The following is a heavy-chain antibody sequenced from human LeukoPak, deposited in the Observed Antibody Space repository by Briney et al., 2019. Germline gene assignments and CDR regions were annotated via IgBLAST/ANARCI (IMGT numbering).Heavy chain of an antibody. D-gene: IGHD3-10*01. V-gene: IGHV1-8*03. CDR2: MNPNSRNT. Sequence: GASVKVSCKASGYTFTSYDINWVRQATGQGLEWMGWMNPNSRNTGYAQKFQGRVTITADESTSTAYMELRSLRSDDTAVYYCARAREYYYGSGSYYSGGHYYYYMDVWGKGTTVTVSS. CDR3: ARAREYYYGSGSYYSGGHYYYYMDV. J-gene: IGHJ6*03. CDR1: GYTFTSYD.